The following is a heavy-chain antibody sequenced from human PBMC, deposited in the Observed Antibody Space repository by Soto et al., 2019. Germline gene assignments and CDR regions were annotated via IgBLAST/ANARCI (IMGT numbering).Heavy chain of an antibody. CDR2: IFYSGST. Sequence: PSETLSLTCTVSGVSINANNYYWGWVRQPPGKGLEWIGNIFYSGSTFYNPSLRSRLTISVDTSKNQFSLRLNSVTAADAAVYYCAGFVVQASRNTGFDYWGQGTLVTVSS. CDR1: GVSINANNYY. V-gene: IGHV4-39*01. CDR3: AGFVVQASRNTGFDY. D-gene: IGHD2-15*01. J-gene: IGHJ4*02.